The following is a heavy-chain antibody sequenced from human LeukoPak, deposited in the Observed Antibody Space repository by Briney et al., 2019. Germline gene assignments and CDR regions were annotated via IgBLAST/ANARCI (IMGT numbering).Heavy chain of an antibody. D-gene: IGHD3-9*01. CDR1: GFTFDDYA. Sequence: GGSLRLSCAASGFTFDDYAMHWVRQAPGKGLEWVSGISWNSGSIGYADSVKGRFTISRDNAKNSRYLQMNSLRAEDTALYYCAKANYDILTGIPAYWGQGTLVTVSS. CDR2: ISWNSGSI. V-gene: IGHV3-9*01. J-gene: IGHJ4*02. CDR3: AKANYDILTGIPAY.